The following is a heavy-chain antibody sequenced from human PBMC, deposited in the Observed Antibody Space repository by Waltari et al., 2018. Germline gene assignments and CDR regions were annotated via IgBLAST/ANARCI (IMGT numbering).Heavy chain of an antibody. CDR1: GFTFSSYS. J-gene: IGHJ4*02. CDR3: ARDRGSYPFDY. CDR2: MSSSSSTI. Sequence: EVQLVESGGGLVQPGGSLRLSCAASGFTFSSYSMNWVRQAPGKGLGWVSYMSSSSSTIYYADSVKGRFTISRDNAKNSLYLQMNSLRAEDTVVYYCARDRGSYPFDYWGQGTLVTVSS. D-gene: IGHD1-26*01. V-gene: IGHV3-48*01.